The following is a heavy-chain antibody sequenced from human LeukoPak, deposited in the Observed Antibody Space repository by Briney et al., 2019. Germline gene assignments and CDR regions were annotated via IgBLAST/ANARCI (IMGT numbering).Heavy chain of an antibody. D-gene: IGHD3-3*01. CDR3: ARGHSTIPANYDFWSGYSYNWFDP. CDR2: INHSGST. Sequence: SETLSLTCAVYGGSFSGYYWSWIRQPPGKGLEWIGEINHSGSTNYNPSLKSRVTISVDTSKNQFSLKLSSVTAADTAVYYCARGHSTIPANYDFWSGYSYNWFDPWGQGTLVTVSS. J-gene: IGHJ5*02. CDR1: GGSFSGYY. V-gene: IGHV4-34*01.